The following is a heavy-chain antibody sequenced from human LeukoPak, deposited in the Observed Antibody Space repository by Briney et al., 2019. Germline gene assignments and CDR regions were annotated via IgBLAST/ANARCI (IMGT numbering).Heavy chain of an antibody. CDR1: GFTFDDYA. V-gene: IGHV3-9*01. D-gene: IGHD2-2*01. J-gene: IGHJ4*02. Sequence: GRSLRLSCAASGFTFDDYAMHSVRQAPGKGLGWVSGFRWNSGRISYADSVKGRFTISRDNAKNSLYLQMNSLRAEDTALYYCAKAYCSSTSCYAAPIDYFDYWGQGTLVTVSS. CDR3: AKAYCSSTSCYAAPIDYFDY. CDR2: FRWNSGRI.